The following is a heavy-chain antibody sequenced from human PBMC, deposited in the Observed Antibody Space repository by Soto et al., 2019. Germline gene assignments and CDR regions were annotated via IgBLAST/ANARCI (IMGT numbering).Heavy chain of an antibody. J-gene: IGHJ4*02. D-gene: IGHD3-3*01. V-gene: IGHV4-59*01. CDR2: IYYSGST. Sequence: SETLSLTCTVSGGSISSYYWSWIRQPPGKGLEWIGYIYYSGSTNYNPSLKSRVTISVDTSKNQFSLKLSSVTAADTAVYYCARSRGSGYYSPPESDYWGQGTLVTVSS. CDR1: GGSISSYY. CDR3: ARSRGSGYYSPPESDY.